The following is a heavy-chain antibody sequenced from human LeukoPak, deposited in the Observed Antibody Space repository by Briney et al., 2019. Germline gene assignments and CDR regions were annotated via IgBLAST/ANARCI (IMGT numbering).Heavy chain of an antibody. J-gene: IGHJ4*02. CDR3: AKRTSDY. Sequence: GSLRLSCAASGFTFSSYSMNWVRQAPGKGLEWVSTISGGGGSTYYADSVKGRFTISRDNSKNTLWLQMNSLRAEDTAIYYCAKRTSDYWGQGTLVTVSS. CDR2: ISGGGGST. V-gene: IGHV3-23*01. CDR1: GFTFSSYS.